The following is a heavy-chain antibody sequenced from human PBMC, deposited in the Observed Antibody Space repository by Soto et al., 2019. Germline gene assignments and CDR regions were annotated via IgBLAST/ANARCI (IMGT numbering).Heavy chain of an antibody. J-gene: IGHJ6*02. CDR3: ARGGVSDFWSFFPGKYYYGMDV. V-gene: IGHV1-18*01. D-gene: IGHD3-3*01. CDR1: GYTFTSYG. CDR2: ISAYNGNT. Sequence: ASVKVSCKASGYTFTSYGISWVRQAPGQGLEWMGWISAYNGNTNYAQKLQGRVTMTTDTSTSTAYMELRSLRSDDTAVYYCARGGVSDFWSFFPGKYYYGMDVWGQGTTVTVSS.